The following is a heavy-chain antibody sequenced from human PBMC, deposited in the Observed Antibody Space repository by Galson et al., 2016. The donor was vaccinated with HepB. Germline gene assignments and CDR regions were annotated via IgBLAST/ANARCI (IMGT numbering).Heavy chain of an antibody. CDR2: IYYSGST. J-gene: IGHJ4*02. CDR3: ARRGNSYGYGGYFDY. Sequence: PGKGLEWIGNIYYSGSTNYKSSLKSRATMSVDMSKNQFSLELTSVTAADTAVYYCARRGNSYGYGGYFDYWGQGTLVTVSS. V-gene: IGHV4-59*12. D-gene: IGHD5-18*01.